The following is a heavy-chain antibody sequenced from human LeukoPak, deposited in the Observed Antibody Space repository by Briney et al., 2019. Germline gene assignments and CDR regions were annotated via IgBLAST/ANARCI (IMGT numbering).Heavy chain of an antibody. CDR3: AKDSSPGGMDV. J-gene: IGHJ6*02. V-gene: IGHV3-30*18. CDR1: GFTFSSYG. Sequence: GRSLRLSCAASGFTFSSYGLHWVRQAPGKGLEWVAVISYDGSNKYYAGSVKGRFTISRDNSKNTLYLQMNSLRAEDTAVYYCAKDSSPGGMDVWGQGTTFTVSS. CDR2: ISYDGSNK.